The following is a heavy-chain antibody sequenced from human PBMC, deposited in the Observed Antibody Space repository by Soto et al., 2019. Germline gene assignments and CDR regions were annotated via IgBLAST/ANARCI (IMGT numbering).Heavy chain of an antibody. V-gene: IGHV4-4*02. Sequence: QMRLQESGPGLVKPSGTLSLACAVSGASVSSDNLWGWVRQPPGKGLEWIGGIFHSETTNYNPSPKSRATISVDKSKNQFSLTLTSVTAADTAVYYCAKNGWYSADIWGQGTMVTVSS. J-gene: IGHJ3*02. CDR3: AKNGWYSADI. CDR2: IFHSETT. D-gene: IGHD6-19*01. CDR1: GASVSSDNL.